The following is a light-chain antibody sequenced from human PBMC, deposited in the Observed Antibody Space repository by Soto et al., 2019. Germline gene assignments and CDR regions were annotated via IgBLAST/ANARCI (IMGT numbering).Light chain of an antibody. V-gene: IGKV3D-15*01. J-gene: IGKJ2*02. Sequence: ELVRTSSPGTLSVCPEEIATLGCRASQSVSNNLAWYQQKPGQAPRLLIYLASTRATAIPARFSGSGSGTEFTLTISSLQSEDFAIYYCQQYTHWPPSTFGQGTKLEIK. CDR3: QQYTHWPPST. CDR2: LAS. CDR1: QSVSNN.